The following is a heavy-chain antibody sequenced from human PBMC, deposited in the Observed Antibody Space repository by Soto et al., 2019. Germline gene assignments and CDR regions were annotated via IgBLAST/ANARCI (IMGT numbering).Heavy chain of an antibody. J-gene: IGHJ4*02. D-gene: IGHD3-10*01. CDR3: ARDLDGRFGELPFYFDY. CDR2: ISSSSSTI. CDR1: GFTFSSYS. Sequence: EVQLVESGGGLVQPGGSLRLSCAASGFTFSSYSMNWVRQAPGKGLEWVSYISSSSSTIYYADSVKGRFTISRDNAKNSLYLQMNSLRDEDTAVYYCARDLDGRFGELPFYFDYWGQGTLVTVSS. V-gene: IGHV3-48*02.